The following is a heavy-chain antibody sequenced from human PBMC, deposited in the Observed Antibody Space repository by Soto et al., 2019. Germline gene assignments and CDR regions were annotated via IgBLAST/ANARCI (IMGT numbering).Heavy chain of an antibody. D-gene: IGHD2-2*01. CDR3: ARSCSSTSCYYYYYGMDV. CDR2: TYYRSKWYN. J-gene: IGHJ6*04. V-gene: IGHV6-1*01. CDR1: GDSVSSNSAA. Sequence: SQTLSLTCAISGDSVSSNSAAWNWIRQSPSRGLEWLGRTYYRSKWYNDYAVSVKSRITINPDTSKNQFSLQLNSVTPEDTAVYYCARSCSSTSCYYYYYGMDVWGAGTPVTVYS.